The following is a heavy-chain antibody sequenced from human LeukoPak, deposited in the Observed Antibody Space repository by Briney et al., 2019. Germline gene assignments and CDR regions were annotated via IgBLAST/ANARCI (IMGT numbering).Heavy chain of an antibody. J-gene: IGHJ4*02. D-gene: IGHD3-22*01. CDR3: ARDPSDSSGYYKKKWTKTFDY. CDR2: INPNSGGT. Sequence: EASVKVSCKDSGYTFTGYYMHWVRQAPGQGLEWMGWINPNSGGTNYAQKFQGRVTMTRDTSISTAYMELSRLRSDDTAVYYCARDPSDSSGYYKKKWTKTFDYWGQGTLVTVSS. V-gene: IGHV1-2*02. CDR1: GYTFTGYY.